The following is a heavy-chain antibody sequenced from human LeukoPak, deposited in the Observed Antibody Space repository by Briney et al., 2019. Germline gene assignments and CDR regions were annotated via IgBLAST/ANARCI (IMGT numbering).Heavy chain of an antibody. CDR1: GFTFSSYS. CDR2: ISSAGTYI. V-gene: IGHV3-21*01. CDR3: ARGIVGATSRFDP. J-gene: IGHJ5*02. Sequence: PGGSLRLSCAASGFTFSSYSMNWVRQAPGEGLELFSSISSAGTYIYYADSVKGRFTISRDNAKNSLYLQMNSLRAEDTAVYYCARGIVGATSRFDPWGQGTLVTVSS. D-gene: IGHD1-26*01.